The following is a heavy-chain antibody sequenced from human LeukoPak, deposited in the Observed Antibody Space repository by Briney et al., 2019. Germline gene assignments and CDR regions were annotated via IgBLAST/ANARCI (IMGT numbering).Heavy chain of an antibody. Sequence: PGGSLRLSCAASGFTFNTYAMSWVRQAPGKGLEWVSAINGSAANTYYADSVKGRFTISRDNSKNTLYLQMNSLRAEDTAVYYWAKEVPAVDYFYYWGQGTLVTVSS. CDR1: GFTFNTYA. CDR3: AKEVPAVDYFYY. J-gene: IGHJ4*02. D-gene: IGHD2-2*01. V-gene: IGHV3-23*01. CDR2: INGSAANT.